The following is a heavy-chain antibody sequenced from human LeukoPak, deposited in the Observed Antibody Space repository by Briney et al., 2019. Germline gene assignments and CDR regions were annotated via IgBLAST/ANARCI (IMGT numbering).Heavy chain of an antibody. CDR1: GFTVSSNY. Sequence: GGSLRLSCAASGFTVSSNYMSWVRQAPGKGLEWVSVIYSGGSTYYADSVKGRFTISRDNSKNTLYLQMNSLRAEDTAVYYCARDYGPDYYYGMDVWGQGTTVTVSS. D-gene: IGHD3-16*01. CDR3: ARDYGPDYYYGMDV. V-gene: IGHV3-66*01. CDR2: IYSGGST. J-gene: IGHJ6*02.